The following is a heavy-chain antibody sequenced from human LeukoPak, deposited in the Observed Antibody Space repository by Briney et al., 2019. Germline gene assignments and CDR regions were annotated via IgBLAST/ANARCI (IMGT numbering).Heavy chain of an antibody. CDR3: ARREVLVRGGHNWFDP. D-gene: IGHD3-10*01. CDR2: IYYSGST. J-gene: IGHJ5*02. Sequence: SETLSLSCTISGGSISGHHWSWIRQPPGKGLEWIGYIYYSGSTNYNPSLKSRVTISVDTSKNQFSLKLSSVTAADTAVYYCARREVLVRGGHNWFDPWGQGTLVTVSS. CDR1: GGSISGHH. V-gene: IGHV4-59*08.